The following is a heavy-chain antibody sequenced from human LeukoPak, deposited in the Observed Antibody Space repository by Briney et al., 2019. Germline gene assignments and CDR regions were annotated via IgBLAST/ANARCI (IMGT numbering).Heavy chain of an antibody. Sequence: SVKVSCKAAGGTFISYAISWVGQAAGQGREWVERIIPILGIANYAQKFQGRVTITADKSTSTAYMELSSLRSEDTAVYYCAREQPITYYYGSGSHKSDYWGQGTLVTVSS. V-gene: IGHV1-69*04. D-gene: IGHD3-10*01. CDR1: GGTFISYA. CDR3: AREQPITYYYGSGSHKSDY. CDR2: IIPILGIA. J-gene: IGHJ4*02.